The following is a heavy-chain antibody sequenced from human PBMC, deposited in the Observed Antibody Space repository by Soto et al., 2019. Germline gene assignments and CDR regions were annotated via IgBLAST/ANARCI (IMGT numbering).Heavy chain of an antibody. Sequence: SQTLSLTCAISGDSVSSNSAAWNWIRQSPSRGLEWLGRTYYRSKWYNDYAVSVESRITINPDTSKNQFSLQLNSVTPEDTAVYYCASRDTIFGVVTATDAFDISGQGTMLTLSS. CDR1: GDSVSSNSAA. J-gene: IGHJ3*02. CDR3: ASRDTIFGVVTATDAFDI. CDR2: TYYRSKWYN. D-gene: IGHD3-3*01. V-gene: IGHV6-1*01.